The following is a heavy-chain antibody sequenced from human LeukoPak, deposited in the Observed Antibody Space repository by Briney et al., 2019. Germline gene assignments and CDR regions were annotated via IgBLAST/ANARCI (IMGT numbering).Heavy chain of an antibody. Sequence: SSETLSLTCTVSGYSISSGYYWGWIRQPPGKGLEWIGYIYYSGSTNYNPSLKSRVTISVDTSKNQFSLKLSSVTAADTAVYYCAREPPELPFDYWGQETLVTVSS. J-gene: IGHJ4*02. CDR2: IYYSGST. D-gene: IGHD2-15*01. CDR1: GYSISSGYY. CDR3: AREPPELPFDY. V-gene: IGHV4-38-2*02.